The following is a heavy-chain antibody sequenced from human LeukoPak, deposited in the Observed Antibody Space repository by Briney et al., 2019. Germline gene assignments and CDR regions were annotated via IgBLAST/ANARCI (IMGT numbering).Heavy chain of an antibody. CDR3: ARGGYSSSWYVFY. CDR2: ISSSGSTI. V-gene: IGHV3-11*04. CDR1: GFTFSDYY. J-gene: IGHJ4*02. D-gene: IGHD6-13*01. Sequence: VGSLRLSCEASGFTFSDYYMSWIRQAPGKGLEWVSYISSSGSTIYYADSVKGRFTISRDNAKSSLYLQMNSLRAEDTAVYYCARGGYSSSWYVFYWGQGTLVTVSS.